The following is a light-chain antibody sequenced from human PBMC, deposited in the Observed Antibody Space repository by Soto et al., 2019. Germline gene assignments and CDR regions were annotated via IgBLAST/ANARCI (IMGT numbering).Light chain of an antibody. Sequence: EVVLTQSPGTLSLSRGERATLSCRASERIYSAYLGWYQQKPGQAPRLLIYGTSSRATGIPDRFSGSGSGTDFTLTISRLEPEDFAVFYCQRYGNTPWTFGQGTKVDIK. J-gene: IGKJ1*01. CDR3: QRYGNTPWT. V-gene: IGKV3-20*01. CDR1: ERIYSAY. CDR2: GTS.